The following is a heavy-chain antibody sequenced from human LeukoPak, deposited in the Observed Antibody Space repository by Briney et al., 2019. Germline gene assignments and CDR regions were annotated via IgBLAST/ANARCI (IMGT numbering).Heavy chain of an antibody. Sequence: GGSLRPSCAASGFSVSSNYMSWVRQAPGKGLEWVSAISGSGGSTYYADSVKGRFTISRDNSKNTLYLQMNSLRAEDTAVYYCAKDRIAAAQPYYFDYWGQGTLVTVSS. CDR2: ISGSGGST. V-gene: IGHV3-23*01. D-gene: IGHD6-13*01. CDR3: AKDRIAAAQPYYFDY. CDR1: GFSVSSNY. J-gene: IGHJ4*02.